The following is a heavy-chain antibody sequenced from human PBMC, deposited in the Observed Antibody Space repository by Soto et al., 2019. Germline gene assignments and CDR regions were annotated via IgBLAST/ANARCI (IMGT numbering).Heavy chain of an antibody. Sequence: QVQLQESGPGLVKPSQTLSLTCTVSGGSISSVGYYWSWIRQHPGKGLEWIGYIYYSGSTYYNPSLNSRVTRSVDQSKNQFSLRLSSVTAADTAVYYCPSGRWTLVTMDVWGRGTTVTVSS. CDR1: GGSISSVGYY. D-gene: IGHD3-10*01. J-gene: IGHJ6*02. V-gene: IGHV4-31*03. CDR3: PSGRWTLVTMDV. CDR2: IYYSGST.